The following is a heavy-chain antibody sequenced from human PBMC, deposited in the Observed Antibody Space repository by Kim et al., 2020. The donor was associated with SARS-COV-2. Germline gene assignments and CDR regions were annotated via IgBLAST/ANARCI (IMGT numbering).Heavy chain of an antibody. J-gene: IGHJ4*02. CDR1: GYTFTSYA. V-gene: IGHV1-3*01. CDR3: ARGFISHPSGWWGYSSGYYYEGPDY. CDR2: INAGNGNT. Sequence: ASVKVSCKASGYTFTSYAMHWVRQAPGQRLEWMGWINAGNGNTKYSHKFQGRVTITRDTSASTAYMELSSLRSEDTAVYYCARGFISHPSGWWGYSSGYYYEGPDYWGQGTLVTVSS. D-gene: IGHD3-22*01.